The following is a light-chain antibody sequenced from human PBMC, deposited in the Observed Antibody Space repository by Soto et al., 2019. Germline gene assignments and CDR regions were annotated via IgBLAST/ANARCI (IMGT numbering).Light chain of an antibody. CDR1: QSISSW. J-gene: IGKJ4*01. V-gene: IGKV1-5*01. Sequence: DIQMTQSPSTLSASVGDRVTITCRASQSISSWLAWYQQKPGKAPKLLIYDASSLESGVPSRFSGSGSGTEFTLTISCLQPDDFATDYCQQYNSYSPLTFGGGTKVEIK. CDR2: DAS. CDR3: QQYNSYSPLT.